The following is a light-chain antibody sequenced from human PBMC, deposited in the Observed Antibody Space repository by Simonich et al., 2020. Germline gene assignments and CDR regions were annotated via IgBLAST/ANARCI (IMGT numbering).Light chain of an antibody. CDR2: DVQ. Sequence: QSALTQPASVSGSPGQSITISCTGNSSDVGGYNYVSWYQQHPGKAPKLMNYDVQNRPSGVANLFAGSKSVTTASLTISGLQAEDEADYYCSSYTSSSTRVFGGGTKLTVL. CDR1: SSDVGGYNY. CDR3: SSYTSSSTRV. V-gene: IGLV2-14*03. J-gene: IGLJ3*02.